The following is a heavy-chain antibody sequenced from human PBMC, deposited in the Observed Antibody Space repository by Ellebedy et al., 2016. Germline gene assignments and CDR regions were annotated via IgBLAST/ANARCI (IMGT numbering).Heavy chain of an antibody. Sequence: ASVKVSCXASGYTFTSYGISWVRQAPGQGLEWMGWISAYNGNTNYAQKLQGRVTMTTDTSTSTAYMELRSLRSDDTAVYYCARIIRALTYDFWSGYSPLRLTLEDDAFDIWGQGTMVTVSS. CDR2: ISAYNGNT. CDR3: ARIIRALTYDFWSGYSPLRLTLEDDAFDI. D-gene: IGHD3-3*01. J-gene: IGHJ3*02. V-gene: IGHV1-18*01. CDR1: GYTFTSYG.